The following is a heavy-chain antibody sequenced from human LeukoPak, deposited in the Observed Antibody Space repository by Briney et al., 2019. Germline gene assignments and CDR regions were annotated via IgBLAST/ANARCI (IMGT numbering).Heavy chain of an antibody. D-gene: IGHD1-26*01. CDR1: GFTFSSYN. V-gene: IGHV3-21*01. J-gene: IGHJ6*03. CDR3: AREPYSGSYGAYYYYYMDV. Sequence: GGSLRLSCAASGFTFSSYNMNWVRQAPGQGLEWVSSITSGRSYIYYADSVKGRFTISRDNAKSSLYLQMNSLRAEDTAVYYCAREPYSGSYGAYYYYYMDVWGKGTTVTISS. CDR2: ITSGRSYI.